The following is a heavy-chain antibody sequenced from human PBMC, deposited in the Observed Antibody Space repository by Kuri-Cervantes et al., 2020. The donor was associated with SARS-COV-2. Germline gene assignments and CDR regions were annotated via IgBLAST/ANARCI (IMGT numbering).Heavy chain of an antibody. CDR2: ISAHNGNT. Sequence: ASVKVSCKASGYTFTSYGISWVRQAPGQGLEWMGWISAHNGNTNYAQKLQGRVTMTTDTSTSTAYMELRSLRSDDTAVYYCAIGWELLPWFDPWGQGTLVTVSS. CDR3: AIGWELLPWFDP. V-gene: IGHV1-18*01. D-gene: IGHD1-26*01. CDR1: GYTFTSYG. J-gene: IGHJ5*02.